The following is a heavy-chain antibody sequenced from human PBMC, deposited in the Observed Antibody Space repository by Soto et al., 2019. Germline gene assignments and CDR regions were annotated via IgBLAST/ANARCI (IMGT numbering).Heavy chain of an antibody. CDR2: TRNKANSYTT. CDR3: ATYPMTTVTRDAFDI. CDR1: GFTFSDHY. V-gene: IGHV3-72*01. J-gene: IGHJ3*02. Sequence: GGSLRLSCAASGFTFSDHYMDWARQAPGKGLEWVGRTRNKANSYTTEYAASVKGRFTISRDDSKNSLYLQMNSLKTEDTAVYYCATYPMTTVTRDAFDIWGQGTMVTVSS. D-gene: IGHD4-4*01.